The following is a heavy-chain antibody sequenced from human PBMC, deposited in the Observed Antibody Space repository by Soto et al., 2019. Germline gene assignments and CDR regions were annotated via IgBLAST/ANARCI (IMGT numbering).Heavy chain of an antibody. CDR2: IIPIFGTA. Sequence: QVQLVQSGAEVKKPGSSVKVSCKASGGTFSSYAISWVRQAPGQGLEWMGGIIPIFGTANYAQKFQGRVTITADESTSTAYMELSSLRSEDTAVYYCARDTSSGWPQRSPDYYYYGMDVWGQGTPVTVSS. CDR3: ARDTSSGWPQRSPDYYYYGMDV. CDR1: GGTFSSYA. J-gene: IGHJ6*02. D-gene: IGHD6-19*01. V-gene: IGHV1-69*01.